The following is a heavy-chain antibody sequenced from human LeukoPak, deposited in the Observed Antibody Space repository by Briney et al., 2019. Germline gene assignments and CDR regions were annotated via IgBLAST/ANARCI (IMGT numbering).Heavy chain of an antibody. Sequence: GGSLRLSCEASGFTFSDYYLGWIRQAPGKGLEWISYISGSSSHINYADSVKGRFTISRDNAKNSLYLQMNSLRDEDTAVYYCARGLYWFDSWGQGTLVTVSS. CDR1: GFTFSDYY. CDR3: ARGLYWFDS. J-gene: IGHJ5*01. V-gene: IGHV3-11*06. CDR2: ISGSSSHI.